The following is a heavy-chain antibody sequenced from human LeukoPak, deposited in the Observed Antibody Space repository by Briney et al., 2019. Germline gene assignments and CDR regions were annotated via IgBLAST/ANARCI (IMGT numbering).Heavy chain of an antibody. V-gene: IGHV2-5*02. Sequence: SGPTLVNPTQTLTLTCTFSGFSLSTSGVGVGWIRQPPGKALEWLALIYWDDDKRYSPSLKSRLTITKDTSKNQVVLTMTNMDPVDTATYYCVRFYYFGSGSYSYYFDYWGQGTLVTVSS. J-gene: IGHJ4*02. D-gene: IGHD3-10*01. CDR3: VRFYYFGSGSYSYYFDY. CDR1: GFSLSTSGVG. CDR2: IYWDDDK.